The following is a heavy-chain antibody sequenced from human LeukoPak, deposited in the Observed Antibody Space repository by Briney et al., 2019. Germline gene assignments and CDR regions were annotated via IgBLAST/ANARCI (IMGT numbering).Heavy chain of an antibody. V-gene: IGHV3-74*01. CDR1: GFTFSSYW. J-gene: IGHJ4*02. CDR2: IKSDGSST. D-gene: IGHD6-13*01. CDR3: AVRYSGSWYLFDY. Sequence: GGSLRLSCAASGFTFSSYWMHWVRQAPGKGLVWVSHIKSDGSSTSYADSVKGRFTISRDNAKNTLNLQMNSLRAEDSAVYYCAVRYSGSWYLFDYWGQGTLVTVSS.